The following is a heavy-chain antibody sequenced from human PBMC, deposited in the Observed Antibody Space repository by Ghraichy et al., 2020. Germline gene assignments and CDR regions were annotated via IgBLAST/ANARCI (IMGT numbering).Heavy chain of an antibody. Sequence: GSLRLSCAVSGGSISSSNWWSWVRQPPGKGLEWIGEIYHSGITNYNPSLKSRVTISLDKSKNQFSLQLTSVTAADTAVYYCARDRSTASEFDYWGQGTLVTVSS. CDR3: ARDRSTASEFDY. CDR2: IYHSGIT. CDR1: GGSISSSNW. D-gene: IGHD2/OR15-2a*01. V-gene: IGHV4-4*02. J-gene: IGHJ4*02.